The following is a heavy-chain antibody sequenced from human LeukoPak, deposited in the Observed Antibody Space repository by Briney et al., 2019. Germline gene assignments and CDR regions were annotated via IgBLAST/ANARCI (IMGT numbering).Heavy chain of an antibody. V-gene: IGHV3-53*01. CDR1: GFTFDDYG. CDR3: AREEHYRRYFAL. J-gene: IGHJ2*01. CDR2: SYSGGSS. Sequence: GGSLRLSCAASGFTFDDYGMSWVRQAPGKGLEWVSVSYSGGSSYYADSVKGRFTISRDNSKNTLYLQMNSLRAEDTAVYFCAREEHYRRYFALWGRGTLVTVSS. D-gene: IGHD3-16*02.